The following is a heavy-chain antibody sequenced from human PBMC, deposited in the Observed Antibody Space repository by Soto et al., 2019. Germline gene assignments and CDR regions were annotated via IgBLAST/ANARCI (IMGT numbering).Heavy chain of an antibody. CDR2: IYPGDSDT. J-gene: IGHJ6*02. CDR3: ARQVITFGGVIVRMDV. V-gene: IGHV5-51*01. D-gene: IGHD3-16*02. CDR1: GYSFTSYW. Sequence: GESLKISCKGSGYSFTSYWIGWVRQMPGKGLEWMGIIYPGDSDTRYSPSFQGQVTISADKSINTAYLQWSSLKASDTAMCYCARQVITFGGVIVRMDVWGQGTTVTVSS.